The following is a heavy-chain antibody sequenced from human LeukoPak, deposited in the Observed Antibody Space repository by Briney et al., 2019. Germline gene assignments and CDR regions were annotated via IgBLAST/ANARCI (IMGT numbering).Heavy chain of an antibody. J-gene: IGHJ4*02. CDR1: DDSISSIY. CDR3: ARSRRGYTSDCWED. CDR2: IHSSGGT. D-gene: IGHD5-18*01. Sequence: PSETLSLTCTFSDDSISSIYWSWIRQSAGKGLEWIWRIHSSGGTHYNPALKSRVTMSVDTSKNQISLNVTSVTAADTALYYCARSRRGYTSDCWEDWGQGTLVTVSS. V-gene: IGHV4-4*07.